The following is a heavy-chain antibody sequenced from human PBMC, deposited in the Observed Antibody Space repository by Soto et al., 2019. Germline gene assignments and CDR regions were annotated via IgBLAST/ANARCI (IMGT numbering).Heavy chain of an antibody. J-gene: IGHJ4*02. CDR3: ARARDPFLEWLPFDD. D-gene: IGHD3-3*02. CDR2: IIPIFGTA. Sequence: QVQLVQSGAEVKKPGSSVKVSCKASGGTFSSYAISWVRQAPGQGLEWMGGIIPIFGTANYAQKFQGRVTIPADDSTSTAYMELSSLRSEDTAVYYCARARDPFLEWLPFDDWGQGTLVTVSS. CDR1: GGTFSSYA. V-gene: IGHV1-69*12.